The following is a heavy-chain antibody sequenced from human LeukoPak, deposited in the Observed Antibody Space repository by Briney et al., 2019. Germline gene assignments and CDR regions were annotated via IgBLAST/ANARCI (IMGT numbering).Heavy chain of an antibody. V-gene: IGHV1-8*01. J-gene: IGHJ3*02. Sequence: ASVKVSCKASGYTFTSYDTNWVRQATGQGLEWMGWMNPNSGNTGYAQKFQGRVTMTRNTSISTAYMGLSSLRSEDTAVYYCASGKVQDTAMVYDAFDIWGQGTMVTVSS. D-gene: IGHD5-18*01. CDR3: ASGKVQDTAMVYDAFDI. CDR1: GYTFTSYD. CDR2: MNPNSGNT.